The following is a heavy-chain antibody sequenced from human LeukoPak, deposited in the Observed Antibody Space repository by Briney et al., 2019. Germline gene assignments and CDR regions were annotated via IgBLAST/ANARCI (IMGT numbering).Heavy chain of an antibody. D-gene: IGHD6-13*01. Sequence: PGGSLRLSCAASGFTVSSNYMSWVRQAPGKGLEWVSVIYSGGYTYYADSVKGRFTISRDNSKNTLYLQMNSLRAEDTAVYYCAKDGYSSSWYRFFDYWGQGTLVTVSS. CDR2: IYSGGYT. V-gene: IGHV3-53*01. CDR1: GFTVSSNY. CDR3: AKDGYSSSWYRFFDY. J-gene: IGHJ4*02.